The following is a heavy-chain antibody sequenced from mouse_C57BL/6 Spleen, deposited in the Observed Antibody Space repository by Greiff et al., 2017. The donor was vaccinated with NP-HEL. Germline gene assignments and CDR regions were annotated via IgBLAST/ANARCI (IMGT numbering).Heavy chain of an antibody. J-gene: IGHJ2*01. CDR3: ARSFGTTVVAPYYFDY. V-gene: IGHV1-72*01. Sequence: QVQLQQPGAELVKPGASVTLSCKASGYTFTSYWMHWVKQRPGRGLEWIGRIDPDSGGTTYNEKFKGKATLTVDKPSSTAYMQLSSLTSEDSAVYAGARSFGTTVVAPYYFDYWGQGTTLTVSA. D-gene: IGHD1-1*01. CDR1: GYTFTSYW. CDR2: IDPDSGGT.